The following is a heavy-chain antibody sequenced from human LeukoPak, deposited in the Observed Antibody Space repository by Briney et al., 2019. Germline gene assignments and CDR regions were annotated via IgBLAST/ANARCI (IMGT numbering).Heavy chain of an antibody. V-gene: IGHV4-34*01. CDR2: INHSGST. Sequence: PSETLSLTCTVSGGSISSYYWSWIRQPPGKGLEWIGEINHSGSTNYNPSLKSRVTISVDTSKNQFSLKLSSVTAADTAVYYCARRKGRSVIGLDYWGQGTLVTVSS. D-gene: IGHD1-26*01. CDR3: ARRKGRSVIGLDY. J-gene: IGHJ4*02. CDR1: GGSISSYY.